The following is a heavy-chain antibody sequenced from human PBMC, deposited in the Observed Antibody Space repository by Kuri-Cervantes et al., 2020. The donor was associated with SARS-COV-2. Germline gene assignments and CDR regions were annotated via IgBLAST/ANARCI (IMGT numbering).Heavy chain of an antibody. Sequence: GESLKISCAGSGITFSSYWMNWVRQAPGKGLEWVSVIYSGGSTYCADSVKGRFTISRDNSKNTLYLQMNSLRAEDTAVYYCARERGLRGWFDPWGQGTLVTVSS. CDR2: IYSGGST. J-gene: IGHJ5*02. V-gene: IGHV3-53*01. CDR1: GITFSSYW. CDR3: ARERGLRGWFDP.